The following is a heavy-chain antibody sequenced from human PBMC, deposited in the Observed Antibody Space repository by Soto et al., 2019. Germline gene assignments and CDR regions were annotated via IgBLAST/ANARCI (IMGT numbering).Heavy chain of an antibody. J-gene: IGHJ4*02. D-gene: IGHD1-1*01. CDR2: ISYDGSNK. Sequence: GSLRLSCAASGFTFSSYGMHWVRQAPGKGLEWVAVISYDGSNKYYADSVKGRFTISRDNSKNTLYLQMNSLRAEDTAVYYCAGKGSHRLEPDYWGQGTLVTVSS. CDR3: AGKGSHRLEPDY. CDR1: GFTFSSYG. V-gene: IGHV3-30*03.